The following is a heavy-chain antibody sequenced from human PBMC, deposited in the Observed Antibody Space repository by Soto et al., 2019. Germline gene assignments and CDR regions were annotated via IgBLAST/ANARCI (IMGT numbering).Heavy chain of an antibody. CDR2: IRSKANSYAT. J-gene: IGHJ4*02. V-gene: IGHV3-73*01. CDR1: GFTFSGSA. D-gene: IGHD2-15*01. Sequence: EVQLVESGGGLVQPGGSLKLSCAASGFTFSGSAMHWVRQASGKGLEWVGRIRSKANSYATAYAASVKGRFTISRDDSKNTAYLQMNSLKTEDTAVYYCTRLEDIVVVEPNDYWGQGTLVTGSS. CDR3: TRLEDIVVVEPNDY.